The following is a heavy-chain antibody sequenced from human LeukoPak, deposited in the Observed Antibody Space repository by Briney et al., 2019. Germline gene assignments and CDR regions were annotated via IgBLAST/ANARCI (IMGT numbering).Heavy chain of an antibody. D-gene: IGHD2-15*01. CDR2: ISGSGGRT. CDR1: GFTFNSYA. Sequence: GGSLRLSCAASGFTFNSYAMTWVRQALGKGLEWVSTISGSGGRTYYADSVKGRFTISRDDSKNTLYMQMNSLRAEDTAVYYCAKAVSCSGGSCYSFFGFWGQGSLVTVSS. CDR3: AKAVSCSGGSCYSFFGF. J-gene: IGHJ4*02. V-gene: IGHV3-23*01.